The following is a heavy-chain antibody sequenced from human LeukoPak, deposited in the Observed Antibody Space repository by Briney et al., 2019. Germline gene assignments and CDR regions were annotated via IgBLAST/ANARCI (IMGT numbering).Heavy chain of an antibody. CDR3: AKGSDPPMITFGGVIVNYFDY. CDR2: ISGSGGST. V-gene: IGHV3-23*01. D-gene: IGHD3-16*02. CDR1: GFTFSSYA. J-gene: IGHJ4*02. Sequence: GGSLRLSCAASGFTFSSYAMSLVRQAAGKGLEWVSAISGSGGSTYYADSVKGRFTISRDNSKNTLYLQMNSLRAEDTAVYYCAKGSDPPMITFGGVIVNYFDYWGQGTLVTVSS.